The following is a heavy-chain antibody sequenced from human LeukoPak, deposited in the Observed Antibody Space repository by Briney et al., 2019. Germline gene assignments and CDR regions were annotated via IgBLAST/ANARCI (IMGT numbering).Heavy chain of an antibody. Sequence: SETLSLTCTVSGGSISSSSYYWGWIRQPPGKGLEWIGNIYYSGSTYYNPSLESRVTISVDTSKNQFSLKLSSVTAADTAVYYCARRVVDTAMDIFDYWGQGTLVTVSS. D-gene: IGHD5-18*01. CDR1: GGSISSSSYY. CDR2: IYYSGST. CDR3: ARRVVDTAMDIFDY. V-gene: IGHV4-39*01. J-gene: IGHJ4*02.